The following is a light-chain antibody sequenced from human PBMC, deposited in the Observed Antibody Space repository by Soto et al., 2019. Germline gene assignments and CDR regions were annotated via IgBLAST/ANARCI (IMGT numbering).Light chain of an antibody. Sequence: IVLTQSPGTLSLSPGERATLSCRASQSVTSSYLTWYQQKPGQAPRLLIYGASSRAAGIPDRFSGSGSGTDFTLTIDRLEPEDEAVYYCEQYGDSLSGTFGQVT. V-gene: IGKV3-20*01. CDR1: QSVTSSY. J-gene: IGKJ1*01. CDR3: EQYGDSLSGT. CDR2: GAS.